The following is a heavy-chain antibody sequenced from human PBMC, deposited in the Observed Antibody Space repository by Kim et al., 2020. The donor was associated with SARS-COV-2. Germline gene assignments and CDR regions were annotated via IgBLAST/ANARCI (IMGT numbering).Heavy chain of an antibody. CDR1: GFTFSSYA. D-gene: IGHD2-15*01. J-gene: IGHJ4*02. Sequence: GGSLRLSCAASGFTFSSYAMSWVRQAPGKGLEWVSVISSSGGSTYYADSVKGRFTLSRDNSRNTVFLQMNSLRGEDTAIYYCAKCDGGGSCYKNFDYWGQGTLVTVSS. V-gene: IGHV3-23*01. CDR3: AKCDGGGSCYKNFDY. CDR2: ISSSGGST.